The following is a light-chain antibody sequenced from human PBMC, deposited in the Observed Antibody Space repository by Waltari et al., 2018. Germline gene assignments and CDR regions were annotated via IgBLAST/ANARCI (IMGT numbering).Light chain of an antibody. CDR2: DND. Sequence: QSVMTQPPSLSAAPGQMVTISCSGSTSNIASNSVSWYQQVPGTAPKLLIYDNDQRPSTIPPRFSGSKSGQSATLGITGLQTGDEAEYFCGSWDSSLSARVFGGGTKLTVL. V-gene: IGLV1-51*01. CDR3: GSWDSSLSARV. CDR1: TSNIASNS. J-gene: IGLJ3*02.